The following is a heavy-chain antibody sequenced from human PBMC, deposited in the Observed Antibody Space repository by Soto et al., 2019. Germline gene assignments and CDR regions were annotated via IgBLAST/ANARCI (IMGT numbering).Heavy chain of an antibody. J-gene: IGHJ4*02. V-gene: IGHV1-69*01. CDR2: IIPVFGTA. CDR3: ARDGGRHSGGVDY. D-gene: IGHD1-26*01. Sequence: QVQLVQSGAEVKKPGSSVKVSCKASGGTFSSYSINWVRQAPGQGLGWMGEIIPVFGTANYAQKFQGRVTITADDSTSTAYLELSSPRSEDTDVYYCARDGGRHSGGVDYWGQGSLVTVSS. CDR1: GGTFSSYS.